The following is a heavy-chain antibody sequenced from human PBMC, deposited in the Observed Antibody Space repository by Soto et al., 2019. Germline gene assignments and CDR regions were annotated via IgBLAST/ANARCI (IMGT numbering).Heavy chain of an antibody. CDR3: ARGHYDRRHYYYYCMDV. J-gene: IGHJ6*02. CDR2: TYYRSKWYN. CDR1: GDSVSSNSAA. V-gene: IGHV6-1*01. D-gene: IGHD3-3*01. Sequence: PSQTRSLTFAISGDSVSSNSAAWNWIRQSPSRVLEWLGRTYYRSKWYNDYAVSVKSRITINPDTSKNQFSLQLNSVTPEATAVYYCARGHYDRRHYYYYCMDVWGQGTTDTFSS.